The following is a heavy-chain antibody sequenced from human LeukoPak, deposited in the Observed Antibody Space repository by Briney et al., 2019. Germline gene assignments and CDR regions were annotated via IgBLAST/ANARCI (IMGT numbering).Heavy chain of an antibody. J-gene: IGHJ4*02. CDR2: IRSKAYGETA. CDR1: GFAFNSQT. CDR3: TRDRGAYNLYDY. Sequence: GGSLRLSCAASGFAFNSQTMSWVRQAPGQGLEWVGFIRSKAYGETADYAASVKGRFTISRDDSKAIAYLQMNSLKTEDTAVYHCTRDRGAYNLYDYWGQGTLVTVSS. D-gene: IGHD1-1*01. V-gene: IGHV3-49*04.